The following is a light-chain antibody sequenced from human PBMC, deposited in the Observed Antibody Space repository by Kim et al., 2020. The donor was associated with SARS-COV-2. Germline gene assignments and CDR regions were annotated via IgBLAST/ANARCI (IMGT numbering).Light chain of an antibody. CDR2: GKN. V-gene: IGLV3-19*01. CDR1: SLRSYY. J-gene: IGLJ7*01. Sequence: SSELTQDPAASVALGQTVRITCQGDSLRSYYASWYQQKPGQAPVLVIYGKNNRPSGIPDRFSGSSSGNTASLIITGAQAEDEADYYCNSRDSSGNHLVFG. CDR3: NSRDSSGNHLV.